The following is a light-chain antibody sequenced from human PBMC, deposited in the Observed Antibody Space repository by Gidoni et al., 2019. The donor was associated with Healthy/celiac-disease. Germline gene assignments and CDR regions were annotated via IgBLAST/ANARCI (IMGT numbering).Light chain of an antibody. V-gene: IGKV3-11*01. CDR1: QSVSSY. CDR2: DAS. Sequence: EMVWTQSPATLSLSPGERATLSCRASQSVSSYLAWYQQKPGQAPRLLIYDASNRATGIPARFRGSGSGTDFTLTISSLEPEDFAVYYCQQLGTFGQGTKLEIK. CDR3: QQLGT. J-gene: IGKJ2*02.